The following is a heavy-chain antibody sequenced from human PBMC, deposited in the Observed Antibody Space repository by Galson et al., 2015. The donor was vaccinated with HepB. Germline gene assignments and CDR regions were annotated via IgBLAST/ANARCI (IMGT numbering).Heavy chain of an antibody. D-gene: IGHD6-13*01. CDR3: ARSKYSSSWDTKYFDL. V-gene: IGHV1-69*02. CDR2: IIPILGIA. Sequence: SVKVSCKASGGTFSSYTISWVRQAPGQGLEWMGRIIPILGIANYAQKFQGRVTITADKSTSTAYMELSSLRSEDTAVYYCARSKYSSSWDTKYFDLWGRGTLVTVSS. CDR1: GGTFSSYT. J-gene: IGHJ2*01.